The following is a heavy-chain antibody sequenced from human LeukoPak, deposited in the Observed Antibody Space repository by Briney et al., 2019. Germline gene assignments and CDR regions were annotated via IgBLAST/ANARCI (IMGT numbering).Heavy chain of an antibody. CDR3: TTGSLGRRAFDI. D-gene: IGHD1-26*01. CDR2: IKSKTDGGTT. J-gene: IGHJ3*02. CDR1: GFTFSNAW. V-gene: IGHV3-15*01. Sequence: GGSLRLSCAASGFTFSNAWMGWVRQAPGKGLEWVGRIKSKTDGGTTDYAAPVGGRFTISRDDSKNTLYLQMNSLKTEDTAVYYCTTGSLGRRAFDIWGQGTMVTVSS.